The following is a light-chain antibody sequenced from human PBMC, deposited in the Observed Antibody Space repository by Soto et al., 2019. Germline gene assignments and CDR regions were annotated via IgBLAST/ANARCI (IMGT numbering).Light chain of an antibody. CDR2: KAP. Sequence: DIQMTQSPSTLSGSVGDRVTITCRASQTISSWLAWYQQKPGKAPKLLTYKAPTLKSGVPSPLRGSGSGTEFNLAISSMQTDDFATYDCQHYNSYSEAFGQGTKVELK. J-gene: IGKJ1*01. V-gene: IGKV1-5*03. CDR3: QHYNSYSEA. CDR1: QTISSW.